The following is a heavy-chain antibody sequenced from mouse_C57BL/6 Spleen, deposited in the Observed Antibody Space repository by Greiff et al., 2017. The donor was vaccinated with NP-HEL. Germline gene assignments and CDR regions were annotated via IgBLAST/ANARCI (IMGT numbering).Heavy chain of an antibody. D-gene: IGHD2-2*01. Sequence: QVQLQQSDAELVKPGASVKISCKVSGYTFTDHTIHWLQQRPEQGLEWIGSIYPRDGSTKYNEKFKGQATLTADKSSSTAYMQLNSLTSEDSAVYFCASPSTNGDDFAYWGQGTLVTVSA. CDR1: GYTFTDHT. CDR3: ASPSTNGDDFAY. J-gene: IGHJ3*01. CDR2: IYPRDGST. V-gene: IGHV1-78*01.